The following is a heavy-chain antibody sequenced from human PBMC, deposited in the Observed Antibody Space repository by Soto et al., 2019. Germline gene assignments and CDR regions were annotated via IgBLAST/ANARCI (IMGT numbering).Heavy chain of an antibody. J-gene: IGHJ6*02. Sequence: ASVKVSCKASGYTFTSYDINWVRQATGQGLERMGWMNPNSGNTGYAQKFQGRVTMTRNTSISTAYMELSSLRSEDTAVYYCARRRGTYYDFWSGSIGRCGMDVWGQGTTVTVSS. D-gene: IGHD3-3*01. V-gene: IGHV1-8*01. CDR1: GYTFTSYD. CDR2: MNPNSGNT. CDR3: ARRRGTYYDFWSGSIGRCGMDV.